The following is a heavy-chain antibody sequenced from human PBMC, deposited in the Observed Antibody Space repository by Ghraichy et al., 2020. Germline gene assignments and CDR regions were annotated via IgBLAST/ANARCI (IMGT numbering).Heavy chain of an antibody. CDR2: ITSSSRTK. CDR1: GFSFSSYS. CDR3: ARGSTVVRFFYYDGMDV. V-gene: IGHV3-48*02. D-gene: IGHD4-23*01. J-gene: IGHJ6*02. Sequence: GGSLRLSCVGSGFSFSSYSLNWVRQSPGKGLEWVSYITSSSRTKSYADSVKGRFTISRDNAQNLLYLQMNSLRDEDTAVYFCARGSTVVRFFYYDGMDVWGQGTTVTVSS.